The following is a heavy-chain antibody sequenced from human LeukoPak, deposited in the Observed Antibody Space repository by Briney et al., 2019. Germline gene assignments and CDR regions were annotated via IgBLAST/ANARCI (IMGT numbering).Heavy chain of an antibody. Sequence: SETLSLTCTVSGGSISSSSYYWGWIRQPPGKGLEWIGSIYYSGSTYYNPSLKSRVAISVDTSKNQFSVKLSSVTAADTAVYYCARRVVVTAIGWYFDLWGRGTLVTVSS. CDR1: GGSISSSSYY. D-gene: IGHD2-21*02. CDR2: IYYSGST. J-gene: IGHJ2*01. CDR3: ARRVVVTAIGWYFDL. V-gene: IGHV4-39*01.